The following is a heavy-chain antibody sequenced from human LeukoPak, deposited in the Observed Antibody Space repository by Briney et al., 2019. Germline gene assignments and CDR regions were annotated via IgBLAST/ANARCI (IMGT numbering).Heavy chain of an antibody. V-gene: IGHV4-34*01. CDR3: ARGPGADYEGSNWFDP. D-gene: IGHD4-17*01. CDR1: GGSFSGYY. J-gene: IGHJ5*02. Sequence: SETLSLTCAVYGGSFSGYYWSWIRPPPGKGLEWIGEINHSGSTNYNPSLKSRVTISVDTSKNQFSLKLSSVTAADTAVYYCARGPGADYEGSNWFDPWGQGTLVTVSS. CDR2: INHSGST.